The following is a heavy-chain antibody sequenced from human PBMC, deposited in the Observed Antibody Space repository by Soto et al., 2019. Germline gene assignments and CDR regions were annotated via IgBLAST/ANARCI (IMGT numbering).Heavy chain of an antibody. CDR2: IYSDGRT. D-gene: IGHD3-22*01. J-gene: IGHJ6*02. CDR3: ARTRLYDASGYYYYYYGMDV. Sequence: EVQLVESGGGLIQPGGSLRLSCAASGFTVSSNYMSWVRQAPRKGLEWVSVIYSDGRTYYADSVKGRFTISRDNSKNTLLLQMNSLRVEDTAVYYCARTRLYDASGYYYYYYGMDVWGQGIMVTVSS. V-gene: IGHV3-53*01. CDR1: GFTVSSNY.